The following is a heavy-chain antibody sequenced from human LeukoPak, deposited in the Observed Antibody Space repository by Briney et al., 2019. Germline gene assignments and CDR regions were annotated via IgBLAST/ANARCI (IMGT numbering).Heavy chain of an antibody. D-gene: IGHD2-2*01. CDR2: MNPNSGNT. V-gene: IGHV1-8*01. CDR3: ARALRAIVVVPAATLYYFDY. CDR1: GYTFTSYD. Sequence: ASVKVSCKASGYTFTSYDINWVRQATGQGLEWMGWMNPNSGNTGYAQKFQGRVTMTRNTSISTAYMELSSLRSEDTAVYYCARALRAIVVVPAATLYYFDYWGQGTLVTVSS. J-gene: IGHJ4*02.